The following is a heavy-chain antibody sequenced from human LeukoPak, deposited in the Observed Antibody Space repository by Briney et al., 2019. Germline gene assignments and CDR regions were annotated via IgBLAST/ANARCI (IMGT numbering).Heavy chain of an antibody. J-gene: IGHJ5*02. CDR3: ARGYSSLDP. Sequence: GGSPRLFCAASGFTSSSYAMRWVRRSPGRGLEWVSGISSTGGSTYYADSVKGRFTISRDNSKNTLYLQMNSLTAEDTAVYYCARGYSSLDPWGQGTLVTVSS. CDR2: ISSTGGST. D-gene: IGHD6-19*01. CDR1: GFTSSSYA. V-gene: IGHV3-23*01.